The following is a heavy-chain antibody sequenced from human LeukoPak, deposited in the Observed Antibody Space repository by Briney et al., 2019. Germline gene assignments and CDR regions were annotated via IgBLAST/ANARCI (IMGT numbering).Heavy chain of an antibody. D-gene: IGHD6-19*01. J-gene: IGHJ6*02. CDR1: GGSISSSSYY. V-gene: IGHV4-39*07. CDR2: INHSGST. Sequence: PSETLSLTCTVSGGSISSSSYYWGWIRQPPGKGLEWIGEINHSGSTNYNPSLKSRVTISVDTSKNQFSLKLSSVTAADTAVYYCARVVAGDPGSSYYYYYYGMDVWGQGTTVTVSS. CDR3: ARVVAGDPGSSYYYYYYGMDV.